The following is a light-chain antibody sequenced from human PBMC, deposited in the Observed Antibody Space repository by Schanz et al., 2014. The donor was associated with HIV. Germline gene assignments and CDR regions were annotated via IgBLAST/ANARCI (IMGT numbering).Light chain of an antibody. CDR1: SSNIGSNY. CDR3: AGWDDGLNGWV. Sequence: QSVLTQPPSASGTPGQRVTISCSGSSSNIGSNYVFWHQQLPGTAPNLLIYRNNQRPSGVPDRFSGSKSGTSASLAISGLRSEDEADYYCAGWDDGLNGWVFGGGTKLTVL. V-gene: IGLV1-47*01. CDR2: RNN. J-gene: IGLJ3*02.